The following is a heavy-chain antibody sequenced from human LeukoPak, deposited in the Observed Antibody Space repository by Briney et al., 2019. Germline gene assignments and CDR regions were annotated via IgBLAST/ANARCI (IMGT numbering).Heavy chain of an antibody. CDR2: IYYSGST. D-gene: IGHD3-22*01. CDR3: ARQGGDYYDSSGFRDY. V-gene: IGHV4-39*01. J-gene: IGHJ4*02. CDR1: GGSISSGGYY. Sequence: SETLSLTCTVSGGSISSGGYYWSWIRQHPGKGLEWIGYIYYSGSTYYNPSLKSRVTISVDTSKNQFSLKLSSVTAADTAVYYCARQGGDYYDSSGFRDYWGQGTLVTVSS.